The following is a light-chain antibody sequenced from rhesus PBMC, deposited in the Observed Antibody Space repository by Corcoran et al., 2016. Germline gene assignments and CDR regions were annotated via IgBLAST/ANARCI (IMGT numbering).Light chain of an antibody. CDR2: SAS. V-gene: IGKV1-46*01. CDR1: QSFSSS. CDR3: QTYDSEPFT. Sequence: DIQMTQSPSSLSASVGDTVTINCRASQSFSSSLAWYQQKPGKAPKLLIYSASSLQSGVPSRFSGSKSGTDFTLTISSLQPEDIASYYCQTYDSEPFTLGPGTKLDIK. J-gene: IGKJ3*01.